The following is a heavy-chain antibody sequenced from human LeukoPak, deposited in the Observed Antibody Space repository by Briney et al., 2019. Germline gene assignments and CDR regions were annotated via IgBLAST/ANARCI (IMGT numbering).Heavy chain of an antibody. D-gene: IGHD3-10*01. CDR3: ATPTYYYGSGSYYNPLDY. V-gene: IGHV3-30*02. Sequence: GGSLRLSCAASGFTFSSYGMHWVRQAPGKGLEWVAFIRYDGSNKYYADSVKGRFTISRDNSKNTLYLQTNSLRAEDTAVYYRATPTYYYGSGSYYNPLDYWGQGTLVTVSS. CDR1: GFTFSSYG. CDR2: IRYDGSNK. J-gene: IGHJ4*02.